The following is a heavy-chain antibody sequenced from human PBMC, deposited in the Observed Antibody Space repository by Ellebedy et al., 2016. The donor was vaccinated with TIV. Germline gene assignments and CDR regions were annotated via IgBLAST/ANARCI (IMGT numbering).Heavy chain of an antibody. D-gene: IGHD5-12*01. CDR3: ARVVDGGGYDFNWFDP. J-gene: IGHJ5*02. V-gene: IGHV4-34*01. Sequence: SETLSLTCAVYGGSFSDYYWSWIRQPPGKGLEWIGEINHSGSTNYNPSLKSRVTVSVDTSKNQFSLKLSSVTAADTAVYYCARVVDGGGYDFNWFDPWGQGTLVTVSS. CDR1: GGSFSDYY. CDR2: INHSGST.